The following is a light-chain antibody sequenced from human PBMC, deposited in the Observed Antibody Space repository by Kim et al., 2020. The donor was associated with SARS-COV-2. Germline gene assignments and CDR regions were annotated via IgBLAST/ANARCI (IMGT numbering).Light chain of an antibody. V-gene: IGKV3-15*01. J-gene: IGKJ3*01. Sequence: EIVMTQSPATLSVSPGERATLSCRASQSVSSNLAWYQQKPGQAPRLLMYGASTRATGVPARFSGSGSGTEFTLTISSLQSEDFAVYYCQKYNNWLRTFGPGTKVDIK. CDR1: QSVSSN. CDR3: QKYNNWLRT. CDR2: GAS.